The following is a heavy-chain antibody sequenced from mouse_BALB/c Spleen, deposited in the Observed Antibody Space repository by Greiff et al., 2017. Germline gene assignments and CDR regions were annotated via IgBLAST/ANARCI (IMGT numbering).Heavy chain of an antibody. V-gene: IGHV1-54*01. CDR2: INPGSGGT. Sequence: VQLQQSAAELVRPGTSVKVSCKASGYAFTNYLIEWVKQRPGQGLEWIGVINPGSGGTNYNEKFKGKATLTADKSSSTAYMQLSSLTSDDSAVYFCASGGRNYRAMDYWGQGTSVTVSS. CDR1: GYAFTNYL. CDR3: ASGGRNYRAMDY. D-gene: IGHD2-1*01. J-gene: IGHJ4*01.